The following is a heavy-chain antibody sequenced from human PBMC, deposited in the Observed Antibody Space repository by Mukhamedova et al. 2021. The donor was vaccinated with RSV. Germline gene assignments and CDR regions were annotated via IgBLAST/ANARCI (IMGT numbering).Heavy chain of an antibody. Sequence: GKGLEWIGEINHSGSTNYNPSLKSRVTISVDTSKNQFSLKLSSVTAADTAVYYCARGPSCTTTCYYGLDVWGQGTTVTVS. CDR2: INHSGST. V-gene: IGHV4-34*01. CDR3: ARGPSCTTTCYYGLDV. J-gene: IGHJ6*02. D-gene: IGHD2-2*01.